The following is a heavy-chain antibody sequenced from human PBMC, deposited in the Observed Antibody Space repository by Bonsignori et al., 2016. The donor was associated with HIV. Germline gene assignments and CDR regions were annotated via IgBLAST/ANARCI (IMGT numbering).Heavy chain of an antibody. Sequence: QVQLVQSGSEVKMPGSSVRVSCKTSGDTLSSNAISWVRQAPGQGLERMGGIIPLVGIANYAQKFQDRVTFTADKSTGTAYMELRSLRSEDTAVYYCARERGSRGNYGYYLDYWGQGTLVTVSS. CDR3: ARERGSRGNYGYYLDY. CDR2: IIPLVGIA. V-gene: IGHV1-69*04. D-gene: IGHD3-10*01. J-gene: IGHJ4*02. CDR1: GDTLSSNA.